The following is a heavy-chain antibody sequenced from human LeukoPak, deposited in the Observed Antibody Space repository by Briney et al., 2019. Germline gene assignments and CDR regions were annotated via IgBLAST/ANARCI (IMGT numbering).Heavy chain of an antibody. D-gene: IGHD3-10*01. CDR1: GGSFSGYH. CDR2: INHSGST. CDR3: ARGPSTITMVRGVTKFDP. V-gene: IGHV4-34*01. J-gene: IGHJ5*02. Sequence: SETLSLTCAVYGGSFSGYHWSWIRQPPGKGLEWIGEINHSGSTNYNPSLKSRVTISVDTSKNQFSLKLSSVTAADTAVYYCARGPSTITMVRGVTKFDPWGQGTLVTVSS.